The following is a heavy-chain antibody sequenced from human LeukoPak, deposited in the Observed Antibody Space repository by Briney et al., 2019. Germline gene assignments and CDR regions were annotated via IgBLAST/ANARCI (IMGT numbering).Heavy chain of an antibody. V-gene: IGHV3-23*01. J-gene: IGHJ4*02. CDR2: ISGSAISS. D-gene: IGHD3-3*01. Sequence: GGSLRLSCAASGFTFSSYAVSGARQAPGKGLEGVSVISGSAISSYYADCVKGRFTISRDNSKNTLYLQMNSLRAEHTAVYYSAKEGGHENFWRSLDFDSWGQGTLVTVSS. CDR3: AKEGGHENFWRSLDFDS. CDR1: GFTFSSYA.